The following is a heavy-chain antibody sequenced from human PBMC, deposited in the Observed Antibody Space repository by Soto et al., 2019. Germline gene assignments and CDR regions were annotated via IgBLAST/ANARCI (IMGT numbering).Heavy chain of an antibody. CDR2: IYPGDSDT. J-gene: IGHJ6*02. CDR1: GYSFTSYW. CDR3: ASYSIGTIRYYYGIDV. Sequence: GESLKISCKGSGYSFTSYWIGWVRQMPGKGLEWMGIIYPGDSDTRYSPSFQGQVTISADKSISTAYLQWSSLKASDTAMYYCASYSIGTIRYYYGIDVWGQGTTVTVSS. D-gene: IGHD6-19*01. V-gene: IGHV5-51*01.